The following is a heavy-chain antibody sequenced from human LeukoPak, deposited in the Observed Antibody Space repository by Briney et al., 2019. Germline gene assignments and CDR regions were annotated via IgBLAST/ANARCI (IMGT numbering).Heavy chain of an antibody. J-gene: IGHJ5*02. CDR1: GGSISSYY. CDR2: IYYSGST. Sequence: PSETLSLTCTVSGGSISSYYWSWIRQPPGKGLERIGYIYYSGSTNYNPSLKSRVTISVDTSKNQFSLKLSSVTAADTAVYYCARVRSTSWPLPYNWFDPWGQGTLVTVSS. D-gene: IGHD2-2*01. V-gene: IGHV4-59*01. CDR3: ARVRSTSWPLPYNWFDP.